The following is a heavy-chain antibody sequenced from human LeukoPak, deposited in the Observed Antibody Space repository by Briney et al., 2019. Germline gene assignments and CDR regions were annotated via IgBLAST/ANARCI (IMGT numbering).Heavy chain of an antibody. CDR2: FSGSGGNT. CDR3: ARVLRYCSGGNCYSGGLGYMDV. CDR1: GFTFSSYA. D-gene: IGHD2-15*01. V-gene: IGHV3-23*01. Sequence: GGSLRLSCAASGFTFSSYAMSWVRQAPGKGLEWVSTFSGSGGNTYYADSVKGRFTISRDNAKNSLFLQMNSLRAEDTAVYYCARVLRYCSGGNCYSGGLGYMDVWGKGTTVTISS. J-gene: IGHJ6*03.